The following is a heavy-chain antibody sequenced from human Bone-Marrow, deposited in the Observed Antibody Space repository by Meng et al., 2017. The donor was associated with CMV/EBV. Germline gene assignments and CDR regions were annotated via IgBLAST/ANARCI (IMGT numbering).Heavy chain of an antibody. D-gene: IGHD3-10*01. CDR1: GIIFNTHG. V-gene: IGHV3-30*02. Sequence: GESMKFSCAASGIIFNTHGIHWLRQAPGKGLEWEAFMWLDGSDRYNGNIVKGRFIVSRDKSKNTVFLQLSSLRVEDTAVYYCVGHQGGPREGVRLVWGQGTLVTVSS. J-gene: IGHJ4*02. CDR3: VGHQGGPREGVRLV. CDR2: MWLDGSDR.